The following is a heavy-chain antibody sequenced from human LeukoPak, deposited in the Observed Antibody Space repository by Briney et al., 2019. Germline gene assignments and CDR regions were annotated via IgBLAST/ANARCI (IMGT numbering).Heavy chain of an antibody. CDR3: ARDGVGYYDSSGYYYFQH. CDR1: GYTFTDNH. CDR2: INPNSGGT. Sequence: ASVKVSCKASGYTFTDNHMFWIRQAPGQGLEWMGWINPNSGGTNYAQKFQGRVTMTRDTSISTAYMELSRLRSDDTAVYYCARDGVGYYDSSGYYYFQHWGQGTLVAVSS. D-gene: IGHD3-22*01. V-gene: IGHV1-2*02. J-gene: IGHJ1*01.